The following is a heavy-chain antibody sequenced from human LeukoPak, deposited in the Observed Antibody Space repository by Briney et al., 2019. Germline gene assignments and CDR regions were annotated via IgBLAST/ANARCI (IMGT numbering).Heavy chain of an antibody. CDR1: GFTFSSYG. V-gene: IGHV3-33*01. CDR2: IWYDGSNK. CDR3: ARDGRSWDIVVVPAETESDP. J-gene: IGHJ5*02. Sequence: GGSLRLSCAASGFTFSSYGMHWVRQAPGKGLEWVAVIWYDGSNKYYADSVKGRFTISRDNSKNTLYLQMNSLRAEDTAVYYCARDGRSWDIVVVPAETESDPWGQGTLVTVSS. D-gene: IGHD2-2*01.